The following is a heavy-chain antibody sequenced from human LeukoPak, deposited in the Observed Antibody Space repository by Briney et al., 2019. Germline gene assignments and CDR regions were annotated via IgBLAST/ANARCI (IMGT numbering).Heavy chain of an antibody. CDR1: GFTFSSYA. J-gene: IGHJ6*02. CDR3: ARLVVSYYGMDV. CDR2: ISYGGSNK. V-gene: IGHV3-30-3*01. Sequence: PGRSLRLSCAASGFTFSSYAMHWVRQAPGKGLEWVAVISYGGSNKYYADSVKGRFTISRDNSKNTLYLQMNSLRAEDTAVYYCARLVVSYYGMDVWGQGTTVTVSS. D-gene: IGHD6-6*01.